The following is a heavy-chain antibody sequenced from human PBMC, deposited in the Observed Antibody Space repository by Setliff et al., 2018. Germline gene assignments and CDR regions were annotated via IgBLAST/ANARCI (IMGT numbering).Heavy chain of an antibody. CDR3: VRQDILTSYYMFDY. CDR2: FHPYSGHT. CDR1: GYAFITFG. D-gene: IGHD3-9*01. Sequence: ASVKVSCKTSGYAFITFGMSWVRQAPGQGLEWMGRFHPYSGHTNYAQNFQGRVTMTMDASITTVYMELSRLTSDDTAVYYCVRQDILTSYYMFDYWGQGTLVTVSS. V-gene: IGHV1-2*06. J-gene: IGHJ4*02.